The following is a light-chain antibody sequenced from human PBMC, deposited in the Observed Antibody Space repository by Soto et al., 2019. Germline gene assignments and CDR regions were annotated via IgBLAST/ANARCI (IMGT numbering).Light chain of an antibody. CDR3: CSSVGSPNWV. CDR2: EVN. Sequence: QSVLTQPASVSGSPGQSITISCTGTSSDVGSCNCVSWYQQHPSKAPTLMIYEVNKRPSGISNRFSGSKSGNTASLTISGLQAEDEADYYCCSSVGSPNWVFGGGTKLTVL. J-gene: IGLJ3*02. V-gene: IGLV2-23*02. CDR1: SSDVGSCNC.